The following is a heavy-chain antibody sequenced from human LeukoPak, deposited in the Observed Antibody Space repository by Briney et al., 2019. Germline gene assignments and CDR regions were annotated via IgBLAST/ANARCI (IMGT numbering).Heavy chain of an antibody. V-gene: IGHV1-2*02. CDR1: GYTFTGYY. CDR3: ARGGYYYDSSGPLYYFDY. CDR2: INPNSGGT. D-gene: IGHD3-22*01. Sequence: GASVKVSCKASGYTFTGYYMHWVRQAPGQGLEWMGWINPNSGGTNYAQKFQGRVTMTRDTSISTAYMELSRLRSDDTAVYYCARGGYYYDSSGPLYYFDYWGQGTLVTVSS. J-gene: IGHJ4*02.